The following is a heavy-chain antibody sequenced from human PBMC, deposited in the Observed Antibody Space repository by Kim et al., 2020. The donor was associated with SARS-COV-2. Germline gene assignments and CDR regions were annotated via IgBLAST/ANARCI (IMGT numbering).Heavy chain of an antibody. CDR1: GGTFSSYA. V-gene: IGHV1-69*13. D-gene: IGHD3-10*01. CDR3: ARGYYYGSGSEPPDY. CDR2: IIPIFGTA. Sequence: SVKVSCKASGGTFSSYAISWVRQAPGQGLEWMGGIIPIFGTANYAQKFQGRVTITADESTSTAYMELSSLRSEDTAVYYCARGYYYGSGSEPPDYWGQGTLVTVSS. J-gene: IGHJ4*02.